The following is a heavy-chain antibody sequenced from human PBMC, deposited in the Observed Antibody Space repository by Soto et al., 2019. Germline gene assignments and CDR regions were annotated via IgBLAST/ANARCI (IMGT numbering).Heavy chain of an antibody. CDR2: FDPEDGET. J-gene: IGHJ4*02. D-gene: IGHD6-13*01. Sequence: GASVKVSCKVSGYTLTELSMHWVRQAPGKGLEWMGGFDPEDGETIYAQKFQGRVTMTEDTSTDTAYKELSSLRSEDTAVYYCATSTSPRIAAAGPSYYFDYWGQGTLVTVSS. V-gene: IGHV1-24*01. CDR3: ATSTSPRIAAAGPSYYFDY. CDR1: GYTLTELS.